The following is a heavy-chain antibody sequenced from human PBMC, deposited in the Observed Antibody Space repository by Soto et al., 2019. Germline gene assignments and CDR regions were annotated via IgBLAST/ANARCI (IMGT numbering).Heavy chain of an antibody. Sequence: GVSLRLSRAASGFTFSSYAMSWVRQAPGKGLEWVSAISGSGGSTYYADSVKGRFTISRDNSKNTLYLQMNSLRAEDTAVYYCAKDIFGYCSGGSCHAAGYDYWGQGTVVTVSS. D-gene: IGHD2-15*01. CDR1: GFTFSSYA. CDR3: AKDIFGYCSGGSCHAAGYDY. V-gene: IGHV3-23*01. CDR2: ISGSGGST. J-gene: IGHJ4*02.